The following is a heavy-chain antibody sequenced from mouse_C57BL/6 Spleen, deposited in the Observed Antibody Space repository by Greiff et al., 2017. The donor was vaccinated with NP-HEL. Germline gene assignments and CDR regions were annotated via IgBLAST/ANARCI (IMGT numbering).Heavy chain of an antibody. CDR3: ARGDGRGDWFAY. CDR2: IDPSDSET. V-gene: IGHV1-52*01. J-gene: IGHJ3*01. Sequence: VQLQQPGAELVRPGSSVKLSCKASGYTFTSYWMHWVKQRPIQGLEWIGNIDPSDSETPYNQKFKDKATLTVDKSSSTAYMQLSSLTSEDSAVYYCARGDGRGDWFAYWGQGTLVTVSA. CDR1: GYTFTSYW. D-gene: IGHD1-1*01.